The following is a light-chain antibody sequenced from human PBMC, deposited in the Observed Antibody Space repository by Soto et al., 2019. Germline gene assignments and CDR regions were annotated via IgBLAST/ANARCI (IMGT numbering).Light chain of an antibody. J-gene: IGKJ1*01. V-gene: IGKV1-5*01. Sequence: DIQMTQSPSXLSASVGDRVTITCRASQSISSWLAWYQQKPGKAHKLLIYDACSLESGVPSRFSGSGSGTEFTLTISSLQPDDFATYYCQQYNSYSPWTFGQGTQVEIK. CDR1: QSISSW. CDR2: DAC. CDR3: QQYNSYSPWT.